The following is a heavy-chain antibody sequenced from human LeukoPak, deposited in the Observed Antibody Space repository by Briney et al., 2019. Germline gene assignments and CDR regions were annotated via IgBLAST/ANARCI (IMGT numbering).Heavy chain of an antibody. V-gene: IGHV4-39*07. CDR2: INYSGNT. Sequence: SETLSLTCTVSGDSISSTTYYWGWIRQPPGKGLEWIGSINYSGNTYYKPSLKSRLTISVDTSKNEFSLILTSVTAADTAVYYCARDRAVTTEGFDYWGQGTLVTVSS. D-gene: IGHD4-17*01. J-gene: IGHJ4*02. CDR1: GDSISSTTYY. CDR3: ARDRAVTTEGFDY.